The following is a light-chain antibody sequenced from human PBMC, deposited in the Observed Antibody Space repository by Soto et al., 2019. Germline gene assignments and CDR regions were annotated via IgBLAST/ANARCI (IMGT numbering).Light chain of an antibody. V-gene: IGKV1-39*01. CDR3: QQSYTIPPT. CDR1: QTVKNY. J-gene: IGKJ1*01. CDR2: AAS. Sequence: DIQMTQSPSSLSASVGDRVSITCRASQTVKNYLNWYQQKPGKAPNLPINAASTLQSGVPSRFSGSGSDTDFTLIISSLQPEDFATYYCQQSYTIPPTLGQGTKVDIK.